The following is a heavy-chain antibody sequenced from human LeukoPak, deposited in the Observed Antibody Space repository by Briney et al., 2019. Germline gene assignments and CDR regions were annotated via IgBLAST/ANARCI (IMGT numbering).Heavy chain of an antibody. CDR1: GYTLTELS. J-gene: IGHJ4*02. CDR2: FDPGDGET. D-gene: IGHD6-19*01. CDR3: ATDLIAGIAVAGTGY. V-gene: IGHV1-24*01. Sequence: ASVKVSCKVSGYTLTELSMHWVRQAPGKGLEWMGGFDPGDGETICAQKFQGRVTMTEDTSTDTAYMELSSLRSEDTAVYYCATDLIAGIAVAGTGYWGQGTLVTVSS.